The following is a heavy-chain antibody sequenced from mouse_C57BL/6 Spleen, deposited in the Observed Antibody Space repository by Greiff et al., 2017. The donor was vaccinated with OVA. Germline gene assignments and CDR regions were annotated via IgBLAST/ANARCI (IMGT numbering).Heavy chain of an antibody. CDR2: INPNNGGT. Sequence: EVKLQQSGPELVKPGASVKISCKASGYTFTDYYMNWVKQSHGKSLEWIGDINPNNGGTSYNQKFKGKATLTVDKSSSTAYMELRSLTSEDSAVYYCARVGYYGSSYGWYFDVWGTGTTVTVSS. CDR1: GYTFTDYY. J-gene: IGHJ1*03. V-gene: IGHV1-26*01. D-gene: IGHD1-1*01. CDR3: ARVGYYGSSYGWYFDV.